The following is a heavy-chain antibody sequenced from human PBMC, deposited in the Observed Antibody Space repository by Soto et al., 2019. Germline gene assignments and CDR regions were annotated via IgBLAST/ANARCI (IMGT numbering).Heavy chain of an antibody. D-gene: IGHD3-16*01. CDR3: AKDCLGVTPSEYFQH. Sequence: GGSLSLSCPASGFTFGSVAMSCVRQAHGEGLEWVSSISGSGGGTYSADSVKGRFTISRDNSKNTLFLQMNSLRVEDSAVYYCAKDCLGVTPSEYFQHWGQGTLVTVSS. CDR2: ISGSGGGT. CDR1: GFTFGSVA. V-gene: IGHV3-23*01. J-gene: IGHJ1*01.